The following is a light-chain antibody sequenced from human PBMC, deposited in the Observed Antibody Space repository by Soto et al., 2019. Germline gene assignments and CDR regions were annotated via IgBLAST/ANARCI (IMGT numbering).Light chain of an antibody. V-gene: IGLV2-8*01. J-gene: IGLJ2*01. Sequence: QSALTQPPSASGSPGQSVTISCTGTSSAVGGDNYVSWYQQHSGKAPNLMIYEVSKRPSGVPDRFSGSKSGNTASLTVSGLQAEDEADYYCSSYAGSNKFLFFGGGTKLTVL. CDR1: SSAVGGDNY. CDR2: EVS. CDR3: SSYAGSNKFLF.